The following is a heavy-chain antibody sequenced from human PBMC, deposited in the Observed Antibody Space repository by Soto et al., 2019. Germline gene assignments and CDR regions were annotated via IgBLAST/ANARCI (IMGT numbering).Heavy chain of an antibody. CDR2: IYYSGST. CDR3: ASTIAAAGTRNWFDP. Sequence: SETLFLTCTVSGGSISSYYWSWIRQPPGKGLEWIGYIYYSGSTNYNPSLKSRVTISVDTSKNQFSLKLSSVTAADTAVYYCASTIAAAGTRNWFDPWGQGTLVTVSS. J-gene: IGHJ5*02. D-gene: IGHD6-13*01. CDR1: GGSISSYY. V-gene: IGHV4-59*01.